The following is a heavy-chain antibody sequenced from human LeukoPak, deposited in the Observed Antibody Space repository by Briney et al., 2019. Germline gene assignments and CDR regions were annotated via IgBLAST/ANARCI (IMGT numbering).Heavy chain of an antibody. CDR3: VRGDGLFNY. V-gene: IGHV3-11*05. J-gene: IGHJ4*02. Sequence: GGSLRLSCAASGFTFRDYFLSWTRQAPGKGLEWVSSISDSGSNTNYADSVKGRFTTSRDNAKNSLFLEMNSLRVEDTAVYYCVRGDGLFNYWGQGTLVTVSS. D-gene: IGHD6-19*01. CDR2: ISDSGSNT. CDR1: GFTFRDYF.